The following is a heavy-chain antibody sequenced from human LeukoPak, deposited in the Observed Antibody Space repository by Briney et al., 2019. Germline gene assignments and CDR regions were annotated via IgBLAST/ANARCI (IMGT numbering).Heavy chain of an antibody. CDR1: GFSLSAYN. CDR2: ITTSGSYI. CDR3: ARGDDTAGVSGGYNWFDS. Sequence: PGGSLRLSCEGSGFSLSAYNMNWVRQAPGKGLEWVSSITTSGSYIYYADSVKGRLTISRDNAKNSLYLQMDSLGAEDTAVYYCARGDDTAGVSGGYNWFDSGGQGTLVTVSS. V-gene: IGHV3-21*01. D-gene: IGHD5-18*01. J-gene: IGHJ5*01.